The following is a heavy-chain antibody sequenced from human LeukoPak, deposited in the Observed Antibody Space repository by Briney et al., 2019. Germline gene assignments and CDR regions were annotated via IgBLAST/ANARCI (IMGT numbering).Heavy chain of an antibody. CDR3: ARESDFWSGSHYYYYYMDG. D-gene: IGHD3-3*01. J-gene: IGHJ6*03. Sequence: SETLSLTCAVYGGSFSGYYWSWLRQPPGKGLEWIGEINHSGSTNYNPSLKSRVTISVDTSKNQFSLKLSSVTAADTAVYYCARESDFWSGSHYYYYYMDGWGKGTTVTVSS. CDR2: INHSGST. CDR1: GGSFSGYY. V-gene: IGHV4-34*01.